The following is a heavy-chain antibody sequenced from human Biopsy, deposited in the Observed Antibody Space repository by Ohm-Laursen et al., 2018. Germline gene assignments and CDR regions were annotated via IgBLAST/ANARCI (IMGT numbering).Heavy chain of an antibody. CDR2: INQSGST. J-gene: IGHJ6*02. CDR3: ARGSGYFKLDV. V-gene: IGHV4-34*01. D-gene: IGHD5-12*01. CDR1: GGSFSEYY. Sequence: GTLSLTCFVYGGSFSEYYWTWIRQPPGKGLEWIGEINQSGSTKYNPSLKRRATLSADSSNSQFSLRLTSVTAADTAIYYCARGSGYFKLDVWGQGTTVTVSS.